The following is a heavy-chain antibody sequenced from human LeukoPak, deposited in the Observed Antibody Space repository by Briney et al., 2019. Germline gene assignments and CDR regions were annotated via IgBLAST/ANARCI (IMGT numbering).Heavy chain of an antibody. V-gene: IGHV4-59*01. CDR2: IYYSGST. Sequence: SETLSLTCTVSGGSISSYYWSWIRQPPGKGLEWIGYIYYSGSTNYNPSLKSRVTISVDKSKNQFSLKLSSVTAADTAVYYCARVVVADAFDIWGQGTMVTVSS. CDR1: GGSISSYY. J-gene: IGHJ3*02. CDR3: ARVVVADAFDI. D-gene: IGHD2-15*01.